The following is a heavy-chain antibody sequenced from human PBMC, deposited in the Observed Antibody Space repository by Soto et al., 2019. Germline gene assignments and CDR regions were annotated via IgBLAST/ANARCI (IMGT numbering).Heavy chain of an antibody. Sequence: GESLKISCKGSGYSFTSYWIGWVRQMPGKGLEWMGRVDPSDSYANYSPSFQGHVTISRDNAKNSLYLQINSLRDEDTAVYYCAREARDTAVADFDYWGQGTLVTVSS. J-gene: IGHJ4*02. D-gene: IGHD5-18*01. CDR2: VDPSDSYA. CDR1: GYSFTSYW. V-gene: IGHV5-10-1*01. CDR3: AREARDTAVADFDY.